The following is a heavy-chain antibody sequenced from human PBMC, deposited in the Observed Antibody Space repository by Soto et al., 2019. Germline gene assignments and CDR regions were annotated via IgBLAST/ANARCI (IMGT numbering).Heavy chain of an antibody. CDR2: ISGSGGST. CDR3: AKVGRYFVLLSPLYPENWFDP. V-gene: IGHV3-23*01. Sequence: PGGSLRLSCAASGFTFSSYAMSWVRQAPGKGLEWVSAISGSGGSTYYADSVKGRFTISRDNSKNTLYLQMNSLRAEDTAVYYCAKVGRYFVLLSPLYPENWFDPWGQGTLVTVSS. J-gene: IGHJ5*02. CDR1: GFTFSSYA. D-gene: IGHD3-9*01.